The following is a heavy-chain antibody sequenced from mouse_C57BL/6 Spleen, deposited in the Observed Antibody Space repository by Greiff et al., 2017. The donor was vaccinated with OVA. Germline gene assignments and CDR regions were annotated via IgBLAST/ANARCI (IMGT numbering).Heavy chain of an antibody. D-gene: IGHD4-1*01. J-gene: IGHJ2*01. CDR1: GFTFSSYG. CDR3: ARTGTVYYFDY. CDR2: ISSGGSYT. V-gene: IGHV5-6*01. Sequence: EVKLMESGGDLVKPGGSLKLSCAASGFTFSSYGMSWVRQTPDKRLEWVATISSGGSYTYYPDSVKGRFTISRDNAKNTLYLQMSSLKSEDTAMYYCARTGTVYYFDYWGQGTTLTVSS.